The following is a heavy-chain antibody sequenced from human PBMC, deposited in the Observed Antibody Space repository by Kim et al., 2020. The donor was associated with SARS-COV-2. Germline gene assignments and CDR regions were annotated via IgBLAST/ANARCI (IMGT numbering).Heavy chain of an antibody. D-gene: IGHD2-15*01. CDR1: GGSFSGYY. CDR2: INHSGST. Sequence: SETLSLTCAVYGGSFSGYYWSWIRQPPGKGLEWIGEINHSGSTNYNPSLKSRVTISVDTSKNQFSLKLSSVTAADTAVYYCARGQRVVILVVAAKPNWFDPWGQGTLVTVSS. CDR3: ARGQRVVILVVAAKPNWFDP. V-gene: IGHV4-34*01. J-gene: IGHJ5*02.